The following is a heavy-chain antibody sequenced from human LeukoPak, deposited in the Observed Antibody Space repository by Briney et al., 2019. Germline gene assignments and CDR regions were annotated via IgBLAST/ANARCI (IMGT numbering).Heavy chain of an antibody. CDR1: GFTFSSYD. J-gene: IGHJ4*02. Sequence: GGSLRLSCAASGFTFSSYDMHWVRQATGKGLERVSAIGTAGDTYYPGSMKGRFTISRENAKNSLYLQMNSLRAGDTAVYYCARALARGDYDYWGQGTLVTVSS. D-gene: IGHD4-17*01. V-gene: IGHV3-13*01. CDR2: IGTAGDT. CDR3: ARALARGDYDY.